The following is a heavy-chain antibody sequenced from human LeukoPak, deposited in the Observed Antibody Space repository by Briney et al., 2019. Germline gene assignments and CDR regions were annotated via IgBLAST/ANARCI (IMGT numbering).Heavy chain of an antibody. J-gene: IGHJ6*02. Sequence: GGSLRLSCVASGFPISGYWMHWVRQVPGKGLVWISRDKRDGTISNYADSVKGRFTVSRDNARNTVYLQMNSLGVDDTAVYYCTRDWRNYAMDVWDQGTTVTVSS. D-gene: IGHD1-1*01. CDR2: DKRDGTIS. CDR3: TRDWRNYAMDV. V-gene: IGHV3-74*01. CDR1: GFPISGYW.